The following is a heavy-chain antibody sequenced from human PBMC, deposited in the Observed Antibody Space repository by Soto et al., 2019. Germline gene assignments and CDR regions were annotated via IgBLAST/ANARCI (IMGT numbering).Heavy chain of an antibody. D-gene: IGHD4-4*01. J-gene: IGHJ6*03. CDR3: ATGLSYSNYDYYYYYMDV. CDR1: GFTVSSNY. CDR2: IYSGGST. Sequence: GGSLRLSCAASGFTVSSNYMSWVRQAPGKGLEWVSVIYSGGSTYYADSVKGRFTISRHNSKNTLYLQMNSLRAEDTAVYYCATGLSYSNYDYYYYYMDVWGKGTTVTVSS. V-gene: IGHV3-53*04.